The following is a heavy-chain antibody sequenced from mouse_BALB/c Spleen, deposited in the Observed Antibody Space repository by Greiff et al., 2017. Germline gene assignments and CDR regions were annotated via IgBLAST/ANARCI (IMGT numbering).Heavy chain of an antibody. CDR2: ISDGGSYT. CDR3: ARDNYRYDDGDAMDY. Sequence: EVQLVESGGGLVKPGGSLKLSCAASGFTFSDYYMYWVRQTPEKRLEWVATISDGGSYTYYPDSVKGRFTISRDNAKNNLYLQMSSLKSEDTAMYYCARDNYRYDDGDAMDYWGQGTSVTVSS. V-gene: IGHV5-4*02. D-gene: IGHD2-14*01. CDR1: GFTFSDYY. J-gene: IGHJ4*01.